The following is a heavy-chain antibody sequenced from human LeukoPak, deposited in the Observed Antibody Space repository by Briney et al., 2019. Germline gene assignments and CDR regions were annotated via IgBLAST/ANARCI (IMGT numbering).Heavy chain of an antibody. J-gene: IGHJ4*02. CDR1: GFTFSDYY. V-gene: IGHV3-11*01. D-gene: IGHD6-13*01. CDR2: ISNRGDNI. CDR3: ARDPFYTSNFDF. Sequence: GGSLRLSCAASGFTFSDYYMAWIRQAPGKGLEWISYISNRGDNIHYADSVQGRFTVSRDNAKNSLFLQMDSLRAEDTAVYYCARDPFYTSNFDFWGQGTLVSVSS.